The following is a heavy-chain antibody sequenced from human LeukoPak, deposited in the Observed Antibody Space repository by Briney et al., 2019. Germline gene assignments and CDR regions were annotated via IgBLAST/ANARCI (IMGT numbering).Heavy chain of an antibody. CDR3: ARGLRSGIAVAGSGMDV. CDR1: GFTFSSYD. V-gene: IGHV3-13*01. Sequence: GGSLRLSCAASGFTFSSYDMHWVRQATGKGLEWVSAIGTAGDTYYPGPVKGRFTISRENAKNSLYLQMNSLRAGDTAVYYCARGLRSGIAVAGSGMDVWGQGTTVTVSS. J-gene: IGHJ6*02. D-gene: IGHD6-19*01. CDR2: IGTAGDT.